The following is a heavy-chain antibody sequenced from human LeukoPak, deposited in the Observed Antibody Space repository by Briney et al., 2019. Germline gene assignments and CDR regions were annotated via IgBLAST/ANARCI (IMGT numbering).Heavy chain of an antibody. V-gene: IGHV1-2*04. D-gene: IGHD7-27*01. CDR3: ARGGLGKYDQNDY. Sequence: GASVKVSCKASGYTFTSYGISWVRQAPGQGLEWMGWINPNSGGTNYAQKFQGWVTMTRDTSISTAYMELSRLRSDDTAVYYCARGGLGKYDQNDYWGQGTLVTVSS. J-gene: IGHJ4*02. CDR2: INPNSGGT. CDR1: GYTFTSYG.